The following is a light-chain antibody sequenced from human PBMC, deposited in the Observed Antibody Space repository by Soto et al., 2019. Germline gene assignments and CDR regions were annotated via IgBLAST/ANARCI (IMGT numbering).Light chain of an antibody. V-gene: IGKV1-5*01. CDR2: DAS. J-gene: IGKJ1*01. Sequence: DIPMTQSPSTLSASVGDRVTITCRASQNSGNCLAWYQQKAGKAPKLLINDASGLESGFPSRFSVSGSGTEFTITISSLQPDDFATYYCQHSNRSPRTFGQGTHVEIK. CDR1: QNSGNC. CDR3: QHSNRSPRT.